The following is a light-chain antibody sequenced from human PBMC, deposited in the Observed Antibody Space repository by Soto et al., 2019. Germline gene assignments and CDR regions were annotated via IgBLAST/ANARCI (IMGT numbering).Light chain of an antibody. CDR3: QSYDSSLSVLYV. CDR1: SSDVGGYNY. J-gene: IGLJ1*01. V-gene: IGLV2-14*01. Sequence: QSVLTQPASVSGSPGQSITISCTGTSSDVGGYNYVSWYQQHPGKAPKLLIYGNTNRPSGVPDRFSGSKSDTSASLAITGLQPEDEADYYCQSYDSSLSVLYVFGTGTKVTVL. CDR2: GNT.